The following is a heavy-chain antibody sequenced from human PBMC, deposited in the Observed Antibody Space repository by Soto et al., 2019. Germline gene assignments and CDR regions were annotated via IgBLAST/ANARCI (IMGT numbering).Heavy chain of an antibody. V-gene: IGHV4-31*11. CDR2: IYYSGST. CDR3: ARVKDILTGHYKGTFDI. J-gene: IGHJ3*02. Sequence: NPSETLSLTCAVSGGSISSGGYYWGWIRQHPGRGLELIGYIYYSGSTYYNPSLKSRVTISVDTSKNQFSLKLSSVTAADTAAYYCARVKDILTGHYKGTFDIWGQGTMVTVSS. D-gene: IGHD3-9*01. CDR1: GGSISSGGYY.